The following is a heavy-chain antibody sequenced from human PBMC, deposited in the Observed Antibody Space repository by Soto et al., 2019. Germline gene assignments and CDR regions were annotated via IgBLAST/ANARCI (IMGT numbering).Heavy chain of an antibody. CDR3: ARRRSSWSAGNWFDP. D-gene: IGHD6-13*01. J-gene: IGHJ5*02. CDR1: GYSFTSYW. Sequence: GESLKISCKGSGYSFTSYWISWVRQMPGKGLEWMGRIDPSDSYTNYSPSFQGHVTISADKSISTAYLQWSSLKASDTAMYYCARRRSSWSAGNWFDPWGQGTLVTVSS. V-gene: IGHV5-10-1*01. CDR2: IDPSDSYT.